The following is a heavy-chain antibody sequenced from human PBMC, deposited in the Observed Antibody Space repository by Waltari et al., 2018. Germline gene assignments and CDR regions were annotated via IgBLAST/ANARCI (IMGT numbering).Heavy chain of an antibody. CDR3: ARGIAVAGTGADY. J-gene: IGHJ4*02. Sequence: SYDINWVRQATGQGLEWMGWMNPNSGNTGYAQKFQGRVTMTRNTSISTAYMELSSLRSEDTAVYYCARGIAVAGTGADYWGQGTLVTVSS. D-gene: IGHD6-19*01. CDR2: MNPNSGNT. V-gene: IGHV1-8*01. CDR1: SYD.